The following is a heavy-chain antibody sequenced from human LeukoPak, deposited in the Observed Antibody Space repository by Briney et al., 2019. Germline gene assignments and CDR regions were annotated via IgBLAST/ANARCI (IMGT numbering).Heavy chain of an antibody. J-gene: IGHJ5*02. V-gene: IGHV4-30-4*08. D-gene: IGHD5-18*01. CDR1: GDSVTSNDYY. Sequence: PSETLSLTCTVSGDSVTSNDYYWSWIRQSPEKGLECIGYMYYSGSTYYNPSLKGRLTISVDTSKNQFSLKLNSVTAADTAVYYCARGQAGYTYGYWFDPWDREPWSPSPQ. CDR3: ARGQAGYTYGYWFDP. CDR2: MYYSGST.